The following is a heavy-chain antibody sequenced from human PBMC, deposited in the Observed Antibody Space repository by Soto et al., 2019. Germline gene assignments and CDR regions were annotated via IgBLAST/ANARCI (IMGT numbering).Heavy chain of an antibody. CDR1: GFTFSSYG. D-gene: IGHD3-10*01. Sequence: PGGSLRLSCAASGFTFSSYGMHWVRQAPGKGLEWVAVISYDGSNKYYADSVKGRFTISRDNSKNTLYLQMNSLRAEDTAVYYCAEPTRITTIRGDANYWGQGTLVTVSS. CDR3: AEPTRITTIRGDANY. V-gene: IGHV3-30*03. CDR2: ISYDGSNK. J-gene: IGHJ4*02.